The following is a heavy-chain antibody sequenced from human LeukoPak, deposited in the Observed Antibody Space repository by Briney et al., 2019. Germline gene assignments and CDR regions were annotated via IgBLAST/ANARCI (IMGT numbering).Heavy chain of an antibody. CDR2: ISYDGSNK. Sequence: PGGSLRLSCAASGFTFSSYGMHWVRQAPGKGLEWVAVISYDGSNKYYADSVKGRFTISRDNSKNTLYLQMNSLRAEDTAVYYCAKEVDIAAAGDLDYWGQGTLVTVSS. CDR3: AKEVDIAAAGDLDY. V-gene: IGHV3-30*18. D-gene: IGHD6-13*01. CDR1: GFTFSSYG. J-gene: IGHJ4*02.